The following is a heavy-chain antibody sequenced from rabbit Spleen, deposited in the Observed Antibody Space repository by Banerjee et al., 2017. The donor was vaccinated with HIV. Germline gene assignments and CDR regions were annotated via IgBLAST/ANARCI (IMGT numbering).Heavy chain of an antibody. D-gene: IGHD4-1*01. CDR3: ARAIVPWLGLTRLDL. CDR1: GIDFTKYY. CDR2: IYAAKGST. V-gene: IGHV1S43*01. J-gene: IGHJ3*01. Sequence: QQQLVESGGGLVKPGAFLTLTCKASGIDFTKYYITWVRQAPGKGLEWIGIIYAAKGSTDYASWVNGRFTISSDNAQSTVDLKMTSLTAADTATYFCARAIVPWLGLTRLDLWGQGTLVTVS.